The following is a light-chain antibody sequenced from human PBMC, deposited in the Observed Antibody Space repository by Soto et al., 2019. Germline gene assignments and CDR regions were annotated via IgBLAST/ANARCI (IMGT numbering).Light chain of an antibody. J-gene: IGKJ4*01. CDR2: TAA. CDR3: QHNSYSGLT. CDR1: QSISSW. V-gene: IGKV1-5*03. Sequence: DIQMTQSPSTLSASVGDRVTITCRASQSISSWLAWYQQKPGKAPKLLIHTAATLDSGVPSRFSGSGSGTQFTLTISSLQPDDFATYYCQHNSYSGLTFGGGTKVEIK.